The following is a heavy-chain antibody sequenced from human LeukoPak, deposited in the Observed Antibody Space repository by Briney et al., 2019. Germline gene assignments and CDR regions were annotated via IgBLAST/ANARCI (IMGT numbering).Heavy chain of an antibody. CDR1: GFTFSTYN. J-gene: IGHJ4*02. D-gene: IGHD6-19*01. CDR2: ITSSSSYI. CDR3: AKVTRNSSGWD. Sequence: GGSLRLSCAASGFTFSTYNMNWVRQAPGKGLEWLSSITSSSSYIYYADSVKGRFTISRDNSKNTLYLQMNSLRAEDTAVYYCAKVTRNSSGWDWGQGTLVTVSS. V-gene: IGHV3-21*01.